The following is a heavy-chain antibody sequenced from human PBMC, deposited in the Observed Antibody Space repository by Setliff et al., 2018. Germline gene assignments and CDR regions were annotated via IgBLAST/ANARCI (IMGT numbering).Heavy chain of an antibody. Sequence: SLKISCVAPGFTFSNYGMHWVRQAPGKGLEWVALIWNDGSTKFYGDSVKGRFTISRDNSENTLYLQMNSLRAEDTAVYYCARNWATAQHYYYGMDVWGQGTTVTVSS. CDR1: GFTFSNYG. D-gene: IGHD2-21*02. CDR3: ARNWATAQHYYYGMDV. CDR2: IWNDGSTK. J-gene: IGHJ6*02. V-gene: IGHV3-33*01.